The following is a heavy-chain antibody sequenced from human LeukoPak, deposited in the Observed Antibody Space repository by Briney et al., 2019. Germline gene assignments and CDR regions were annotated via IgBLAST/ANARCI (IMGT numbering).Heavy chain of an antibody. CDR2: IYLSGST. CDR1: GGSISSRGYY. J-gene: IGHJ4*02. CDR3: ARQHLERAHIDY. V-gene: IGHV4-61*02. Sequence: SETLSLTCTVSGGSISSRGYYWSWIRHPAGKGLEWIGRIYLSGSTIYNPSLKSRVTISVDTSKNQFSLRLRSVTAADTAVYYCARQHLERAHIDYWGQGTLVTVSS. D-gene: IGHD1-1*01.